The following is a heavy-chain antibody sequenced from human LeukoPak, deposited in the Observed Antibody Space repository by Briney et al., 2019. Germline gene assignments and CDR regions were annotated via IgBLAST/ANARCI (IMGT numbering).Heavy chain of an antibody. CDR3: ALTPEFTARWYY. Sequence: PGGSLRLSCAASGFTFSSYAMSWVRQAPGKGLEWVSAISGSGGSTYYADSVKGRFTIFRDNSKNTLYLQMNSLRAEDTAVYYCALTPEFTARWYYWGQGTLVTVSS. D-gene: IGHD6-13*01. J-gene: IGHJ4*02. CDR2: ISGSGGST. V-gene: IGHV3-23*01. CDR1: GFTFSSYA.